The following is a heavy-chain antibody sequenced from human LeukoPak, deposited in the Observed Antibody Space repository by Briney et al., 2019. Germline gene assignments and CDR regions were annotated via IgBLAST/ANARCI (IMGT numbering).Heavy chain of an antibody. CDR3: ARRGGYCISTSCYAADAFDI. CDR2: IYPGDSDT. CDR1: GYSFTSYW. D-gene: IGHD2-2*01. J-gene: IGHJ3*02. V-gene: IGHV5-51*01. Sequence: GESLKISCKGSGYSFTSYWIGWLRQMPGKGLEWMGIIYPGDSDTRYSPSFQGQVTITADKSISTAYLQWSSLKASDTAMYYCARRGGYCISTSCYAADAFDIWGQGTMVTVSS.